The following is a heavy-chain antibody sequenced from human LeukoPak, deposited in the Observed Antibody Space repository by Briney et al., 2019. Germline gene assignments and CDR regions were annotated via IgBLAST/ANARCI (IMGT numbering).Heavy chain of an antibody. CDR1: GGSFSGYY. D-gene: IGHD3-3*01. J-gene: IGHJ4*02. CDR2: INHSGST. V-gene: IGHV4-34*01. CDR3: ARGGVTAFDY. Sequence: SETLSLTCAVYGGSFSGYYWSWIRQPPGKGLEWIGEINHSGSTSYNPSLKSRVTISVDTSKNQFSLKLSSVTAADTAVYYCARGGVTAFDYWGQGTLVTVSS.